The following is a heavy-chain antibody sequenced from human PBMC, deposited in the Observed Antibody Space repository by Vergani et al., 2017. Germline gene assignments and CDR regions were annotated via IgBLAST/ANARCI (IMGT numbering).Heavy chain of an antibody. V-gene: IGHV1-46*01. CDR2: INPSGGST. CDR3: ARDLRSYGSGSYPGKDAFDI. D-gene: IGHD3-10*01. CDR1: GYTFTSYY. J-gene: IGHJ3*02. Sequence: QVQLVQSGAEVKKPGASVKVSCKASGYTFTSYYMHWVRQAPGQGLEWRGIINPSGGSTSYAQKFQGRVTMTRDTSTSTVYMELSSLRSEDTAVYYCARDLRSYGSGSYPGKDAFDIWGQGTMVTVSS.